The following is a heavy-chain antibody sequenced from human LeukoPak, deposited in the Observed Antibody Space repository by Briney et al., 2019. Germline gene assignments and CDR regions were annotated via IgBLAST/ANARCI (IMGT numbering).Heavy chain of an antibody. J-gene: IGHJ4*02. CDR1: GGSISSGGYY. D-gene: IGHD4-11*01. CDR3: ARDRDSFDY. CDR2: IYTSGST. V-gene: IGHV4-61*02. Sequence: SQTLSLTCTVSGGSISSGGYYWSWIRPPAGKGLEWIERIYTSGSTNYNPSLKSRVTMSVDTSKNQFSLKLSSVTAADTAVYYCARDRDSFDYWGQGTLVTVSS.